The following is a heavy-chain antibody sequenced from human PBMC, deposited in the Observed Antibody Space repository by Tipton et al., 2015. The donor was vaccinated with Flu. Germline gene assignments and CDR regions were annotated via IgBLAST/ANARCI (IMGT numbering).Heavy chain of an antibody. D-gene: IGHD3-9*01. V-gene: IGHV4-39*07. CDR2: IYYSWGT. J-gene: IGHJ4*02. CDR3: ARDVSGGILTGYRYFDS. CDR1: GCSISSSSYS. Sequence: TLSLTCTVSGCSISSSSYSWGWIRQPPGKGLAWIGSIYYSWGTYYNPSLKSRFTISLDTSNNQFSLKLSSVTAADTAVYYCARDVSGGILTGYRYFDSWGQGTLVTVSS.